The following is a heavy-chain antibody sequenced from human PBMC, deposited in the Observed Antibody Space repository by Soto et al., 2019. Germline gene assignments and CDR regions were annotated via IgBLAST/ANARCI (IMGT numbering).Heavy chain of an antibody. CDR3: ASPPGGTSSRNWFDP. Sequence: QVQLVESGGGVVQPGRSLRLSCAASGFTFSSYAMHWVRQAPGKGLEWVAVISYDGSNKYYADSVKGRFTISRDNSKNPLYLQMNSLRAEDTAVYYCASPPGGTSSRNWFDPWGQGTLVTVSS. CDR2: ISYDGSNK. CDR1: GFTFSSYA. J-gene: IGHJ5*02. V-gene: IGHV3-30-3*01. D-gene: IGHD2-2*01.